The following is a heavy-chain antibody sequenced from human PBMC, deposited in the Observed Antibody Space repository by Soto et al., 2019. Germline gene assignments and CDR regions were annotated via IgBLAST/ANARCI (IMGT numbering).Heavy chain of an antibody. Sequence: GGSLRLSCAASGFTFSDHYMDWVRQAPGKGLEWVGRTRNKANSHTTEYAASVKGRFTISRDDSKNSLYLQMNSLKVEDTAVYYCARATTVTDYWGQGALVTVSS. J-gene: IGHJ4*02. CDR2: TRNKANSHTT. CDR3: ARATTVTDY. V-gene: IGHV3-72*01. D-gene: IGHD4-17*01. CDR1: GFTFSDHY.